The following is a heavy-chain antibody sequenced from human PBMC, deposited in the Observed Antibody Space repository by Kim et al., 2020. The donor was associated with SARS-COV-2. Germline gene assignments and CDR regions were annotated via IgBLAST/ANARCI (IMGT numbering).Heavy chain of an antibody. CDR3: ARDPYWLWKYNWFDH. Sequence: ASVKVSCKASGYTFDSYAIHWVRQAPGQRLEWMGWIYAGSGNTKYSQKFQGRVTITRDTSASTAYMELSSLRSEDTAIYYCARDPYWLWKYNWFDHWGQGTLVTVSS. CDR2: IYAGSGNT. CDR1: GYTFDSYA. J-gene: IGHJ5*02. V-gene: IGHV1-3*01. D-gene: IGHD3-22*01.